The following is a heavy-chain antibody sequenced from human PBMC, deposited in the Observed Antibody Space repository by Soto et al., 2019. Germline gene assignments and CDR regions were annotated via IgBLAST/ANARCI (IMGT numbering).Heavy chain of an antibody. Sequence: SETLSLTCTVSGGSISSGGYYWSWIRQHPGKGLEWIGYIYYSGSTYYNQSLKSRVTISVDTSKNQFSLKLSSVTAADTAVYYCARDRYGSGSYGSYYYYGMDVWGQGTTVTVS. CDR1: GGSISSGGYY. J-gene: IGHJ6*02. V-gene: IGHV4-31*03. CDR3: ARDRYGSGSYGSYYYYGMDV. D-gene: IGHD3-10*01. CDR2: IYYSGST.